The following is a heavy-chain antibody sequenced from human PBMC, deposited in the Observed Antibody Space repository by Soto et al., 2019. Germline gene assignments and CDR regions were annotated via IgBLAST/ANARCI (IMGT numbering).Heavy chain of an antibody. Sequence: PGGSLRLSCAASGFTFDDYAMHWVRQAPGKGLEWVSGISWKSGSVGYSDSVKGRFTISRDNAKNSLYLQMNSLRAEDTALYYCAKGQTSGWYVAAGYWGQGTLVTVSS. V-gene: IGHV3-9*01. CDR1: GFTFDDYA. CDR3: AKGQTSGWYVAAGY. D-gene: IGHD6-13*01. CDR2: ISWKSGSV. J-gene: IGHJ4*02.